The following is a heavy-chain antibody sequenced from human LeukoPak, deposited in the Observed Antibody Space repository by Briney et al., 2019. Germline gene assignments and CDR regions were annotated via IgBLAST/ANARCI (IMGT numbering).Heavy chain of an antibody. CDR1: GYSISSGYY. D-gene: IGHD3-16*01. CDR2: IYHSGST. J-gene: IGHJ3*02. Sequence: SETLSLTCAVSGYSISSGYYWGWIRQPPGKGLEWIGRIYHSGSTYYNPSLKSRVTISVDTSKHQFSLKLSSVTAADTAVYYCARHAPGVGGAFDIWGQGTMVTVSS. CDR3: ARHAPGVGGAFDI. V-gene: IGHV4-38-2*01.